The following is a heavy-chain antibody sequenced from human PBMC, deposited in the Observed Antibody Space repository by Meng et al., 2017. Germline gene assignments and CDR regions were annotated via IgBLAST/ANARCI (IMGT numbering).Heavy chain of an antibody. J-gene: IGHJ4*02. CDR1: GGSISSSSYY. CDR3: ARGSHGTYYYDSSGYYSIH. Sequence: GSLRLSCTVSGGSISSSSYYWSWIRQPPGKGLEWIGEINHSGSTNYNPSLKSRVTISVDTSKNQFSLKLSSVTAADTAVYYCARGSHGTYYYDSSGYYSIHWGQGTLVTVSS. V-gene: IGHV4-39*07. CDR2: INHSGST. D-gene: IGHD3-22*01.